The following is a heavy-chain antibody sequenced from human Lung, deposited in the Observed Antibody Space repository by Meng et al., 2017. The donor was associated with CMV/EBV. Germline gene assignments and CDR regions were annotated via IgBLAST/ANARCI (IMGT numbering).Heavy chain of an antibody. D-gene: IGHD7-27*01. CDR1: GFTFSSYA. CDR3: ARDLLGTRDYFDS. Sequence: GESXKISCAASGFTFSSYAMNWVRQAPGKGLEWVSSISSSSTFKHYADSMKGRFTISRDNTKNSLYLQMSGLRAEDTALYYCARDLLGTRDYFDSWGQGTXVTVSS. V-gene: IGHV3-21*01. CDR2: ISSSSTFK. J-gene: IGHJ4*02.